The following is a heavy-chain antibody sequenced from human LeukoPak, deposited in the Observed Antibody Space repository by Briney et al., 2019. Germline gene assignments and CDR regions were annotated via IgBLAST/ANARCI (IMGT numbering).Heavy chain of an antibody. V-gene: IGHV4-4*07. J-gene: IGHJ4*02. CDR1: GGSISSYY. CDR2: IYTSGTT. Sequence: PSETLSLTCTVSGGSISSYYWSWIRQPAGKGLEWIGRIYTSGTTNYNPSLKSRVTMSVDTSKNQFSLKMRSETAADTDVYYCARANYDGSDYWGQGTLVTVSS. CDR3: ARANYDGSDY. D-gene: IGHD3-22*01.